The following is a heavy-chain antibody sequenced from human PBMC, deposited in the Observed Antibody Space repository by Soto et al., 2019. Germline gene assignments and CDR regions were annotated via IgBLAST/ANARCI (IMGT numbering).Heavy chain of an antibody. CDR3: ARDVSGSYDY. CDR2: TRNKANSYTT. V-gene: IGHV3-72*01. Sequence: EVQLVASGGGLVQPGGSLRLSCAASGFTFSDYYMDWVRQAPGKGLEWVGRTRNKANSYTTEYAASVKGRFTISRDDSKNSMYLQMNSLKTEDTAVYYCARDVSGSYDYWGQGTLVTVSS. D-gene: IGHD1-26*01. J-gene: IGHJ4*02. CDR1: GFTFSDYY.